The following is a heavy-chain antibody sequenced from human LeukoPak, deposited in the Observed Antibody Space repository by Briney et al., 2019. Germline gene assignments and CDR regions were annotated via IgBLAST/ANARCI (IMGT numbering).Heavy chain of an antibody. Sequence: GESLKISCAASGFTFSSYAMSWVRQAPGKGLEWVSAISGSGGSTYYADSVKGRFTISRDNSKNTLYLQMNSLRAEDTAVYYCAKDRDSSSWYFDWYFDLWGRGTLVTVSS. CDR2: ISGSGGST. CDR1: GFTFSSYA. V-gene: IGHV3-23*01. J-gene: IGHJ2*01. CDR3: AKDRDSSSWYFDWYFDL. D-gene: IGHD6-13*01.